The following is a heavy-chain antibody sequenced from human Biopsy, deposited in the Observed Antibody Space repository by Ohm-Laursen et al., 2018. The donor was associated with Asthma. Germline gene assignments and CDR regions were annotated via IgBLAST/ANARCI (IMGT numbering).Heavy chain of an antibody. V-gene: IGHV3-74*03. CDR1: GFTFSSYW. CDR2: INSDGTAA. D-gene: IGHD5-18*01. Sequence: SLRLSCTASGFTFSSYWMHWVRQVPGQGLVWVSHINSDGTAATYADSVKGRFTVSRDNAKNTLYLQENSLRAEDTAVYFCTACFAYWGQGSLVTVSS. CDR3: TACFAY. J-gene: IGHJ4*02.